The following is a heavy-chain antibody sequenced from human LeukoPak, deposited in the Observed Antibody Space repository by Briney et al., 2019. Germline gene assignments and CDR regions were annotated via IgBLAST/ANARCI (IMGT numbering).Heavy chain of an antibody. J-gene: IGHJ5*02. CDR3: ARYYYDSSGYPRFDP. CDR2: IWYDGSNK. CDR1: GFTFSTYG. D-gene: IGHD3-22*01. V-gene: IGHV3-33*01. Sequence: GGSLRLSCAASGFTFSTYGLHWVRQAPGKGLEWVALIWYDGSNKYYADSVKGRFTISRDNSKNTLYLQMNSLRAEDTAVYYCARYYYDSSGYPRFDPWGQGTPVTVSS.